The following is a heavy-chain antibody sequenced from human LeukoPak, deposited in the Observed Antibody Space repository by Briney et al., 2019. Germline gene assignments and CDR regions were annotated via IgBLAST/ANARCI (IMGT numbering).Heavy chain of an antibody. V-gene: IGHV3-7*01. Sequence: GGSLRLSCAASGFTFSSYWMSWVRQAPGKGLEWVANIKQDGSEKYYVDSVKGRFTISRDNAKNSLYLQMNSLRAEDTAVYYCARERVFGYCSSTSCYHAYVFDIWGQGTMVTVSS. D-gene: IGHD2-2*03. CDR3: ARERVFGYCSSTSCYHAYVFDI. CDR2: IKQDGSEK. CDR1: GFTFSSYW. J-gene: IGHJ3*02.